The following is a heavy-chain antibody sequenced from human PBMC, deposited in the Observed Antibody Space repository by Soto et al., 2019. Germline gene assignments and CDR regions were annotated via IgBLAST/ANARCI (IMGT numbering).Heavy chain of an antibody. CDR1: GLTFSSYA. D-gene: IGHD6-19*01. Sequence: PGGSLRLSCAASGLTFSSYALSWVRQAPGKGLEWVSAISRKGDNTYYADSVKGRFTISRDNSKNTLYFEMTSLRTEDTGVYYCVKVIYDRGWYGFYFDYWGQGTLVTVS. V-gene: IGHV3-23*01. CDR3: VKVIYDRGWYGFYFDY. J-gene: IGHJ4*02. CDR2: ISRKGDNT.